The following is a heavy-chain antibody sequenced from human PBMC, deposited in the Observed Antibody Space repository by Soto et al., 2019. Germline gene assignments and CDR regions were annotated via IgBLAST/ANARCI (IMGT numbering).Heavy chain of an antibody. CDR3: ARVGADCSSPSCYVSGMDV. CDR2: INHRGST. Sequence: QVQLQQRGAGLLKPSETLSLTCAVYGGSFSNYYWSWIRQSPGKGLEWIGEINHRGSTNYNPSLKSRVSISVDTSKIQFSLKLNSVTAADTAVYYCARVGADCSSPSCYVSGMDVWGQGTTVTVSS. D-gene: IGHD2-2*01. CDR1: GGSFSNYY. V-gene: IGHV4-34*01. J-gene: IGHJ6*02.